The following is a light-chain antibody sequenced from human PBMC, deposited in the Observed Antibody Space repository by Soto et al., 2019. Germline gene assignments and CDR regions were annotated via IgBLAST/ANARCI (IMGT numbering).Light chain of an antibody. CDR1: QNINTF. V-gene: IGKV1-39*01. Sequence: DIQMTQSPSPLSASVGDRVTITCRASQNINTFLNWYQQKPGKAPKLLISAASTLQNGVPSRFSGSGSGIDVTLTIDNLQPEDFATYYCQQSFSVPLFTFGQGTKLEVK. J-gene: IGKJ2*01. CDR2: AAS. CDR3: QQSFSVPLFT.